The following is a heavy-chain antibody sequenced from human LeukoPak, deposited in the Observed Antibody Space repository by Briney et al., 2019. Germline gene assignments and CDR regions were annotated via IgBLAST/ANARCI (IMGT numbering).Heavy chain of an antibody. CDR1: GFTFDDYA. CDR2: ISGDGGST. J-gene: IGHJ5*02. CDR3: AKDLLEDQLYNWFDP. D-gene: IGHD2-2*01. Sequence: GGSLRLSCAASGFTFDDYAMHWVRQAPGKGLEWVSLISGDGGSTYYTDSVKGRFTISRDNSKNSLYLQMNSLRTEDTALYYCAKDLLEDQLYNWFDPWGQGTLVTVSS. V-gene: IGHV3-43*02.